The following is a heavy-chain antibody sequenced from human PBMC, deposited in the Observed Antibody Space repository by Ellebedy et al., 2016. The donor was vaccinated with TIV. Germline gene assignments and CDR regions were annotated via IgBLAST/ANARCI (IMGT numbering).Heavy chain of an antibody. D-gene: IGHD3-22*01. CDR3: ARSTRNTYYYDNSGFYNFDY. Sequence: AASVKVSCKAPGYTFTAFYLHWVRQAPGQGLGWMGRINPDNGVTDYAQRFQGRVTMTRDTSITTAYMELSRLRSDDTAVYYCARSTRNTYYYDNSGFYNFDYWGQGTLVTVSS. J-gene: IGHJ4*02. CDR2: INPDNGVT. V-gene: IGHV1-2*06. CDR1: GYTFTAFY.